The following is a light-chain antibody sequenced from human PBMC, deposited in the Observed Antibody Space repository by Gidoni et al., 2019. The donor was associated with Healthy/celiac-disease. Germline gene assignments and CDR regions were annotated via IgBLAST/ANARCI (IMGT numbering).Light chain of an antibody. Sequence: EIVLTQSPATLSSSPGERATLSCRASQSVSSYLAWYQQQPGPAPRLLIYDASNRATGIPARFSGSGSGTDFPLTISILEPEDFAVYYCQQRSNWLTFGGGTKVEIK. CDR1: QSVSSY. J-gene: IGKJ4*01. CDR2: DAS. CDR3: QQRSNWLT. V-gene: IGKV3-11*01.